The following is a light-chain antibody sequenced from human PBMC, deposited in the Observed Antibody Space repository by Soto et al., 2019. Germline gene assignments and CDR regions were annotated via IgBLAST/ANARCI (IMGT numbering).Light chain of an antibody. CDR1: SSDVGGYNY. CDR3: SSYTSSSTLLYV. Sequence: QSVLTQPASVSGSPGQSITISCTGTSSDVGGYNYVSWYQQHPGKAPKLMIYEVSNRPSGVSNRFSGSKSGNTASLTISGLQAEEEDDYYCSSYTSSSTLLYVFGTATKVTVL. CDR2: EVS. J-gene: IGLJ1*01. V-gene: IGLV2-14*01.